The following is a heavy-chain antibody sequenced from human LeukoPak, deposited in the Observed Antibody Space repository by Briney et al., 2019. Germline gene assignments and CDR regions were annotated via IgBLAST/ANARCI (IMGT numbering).Heavy chain of an antibody. Sequence: SETLSLTCTISGGSISSYYWSWIRQPPGKGLEWIGYIYCSGSTNYNPSLKSRVTISVDTSKNQFSLKLSSVTAADTAVYYCARHDKDYYDSSGYSYVNPFDYWGQGTLVTVSS. CDR2: IYCSGST. CDR3: ARHDKDYYDSSGYSYVNPFDY. CDR1: GGSISSYY. D-gene: IGHD3-22*01. J-gene: IGHJ4*02. V-gene: IGHV4-59*08.